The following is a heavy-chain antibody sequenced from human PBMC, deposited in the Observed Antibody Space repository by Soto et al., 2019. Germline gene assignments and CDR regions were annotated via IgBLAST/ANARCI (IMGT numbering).Heavy chain of an antibody. CDR2: IIPILGIA. Sequence: QVQLVQSGAEVKKPGSSVKVSCKASGGTFSSYTISWVRQAPGQGLEWMGRIIPILGIANYAQKFQGRVTINADKSTSTAYMELSSLRSEATAVYYCARALGSGSYYPSYYCGMDVWGQGTTVTVSS. CDR1: GGTFSSYT. CDR3: ARALGSGSYYPSYYCGMDV. D-gene: IGHD3-10*01. V-gene: IGHV1-69*02. J-gene: IGHJ6*02.